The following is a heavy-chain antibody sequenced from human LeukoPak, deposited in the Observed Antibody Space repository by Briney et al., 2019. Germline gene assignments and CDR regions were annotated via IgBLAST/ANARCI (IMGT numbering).Heavy chain of an antibody. V-gene: IGHV3-74*03. J-gene: IGHJ3*02. CDR2: INRDGTGT. CDR3: AKHPAFDI. CDR1: GFTFSSYW. Sequence: GGSLRLSCAASGFTFSSYWMHWVRQAPGKGPVWVSRINRDGTGTMYADSVKGRFTISRDNAKNTLYLQMNSLRAEDTAVYYCAKHPAFDIWGQGTMVTVSS.